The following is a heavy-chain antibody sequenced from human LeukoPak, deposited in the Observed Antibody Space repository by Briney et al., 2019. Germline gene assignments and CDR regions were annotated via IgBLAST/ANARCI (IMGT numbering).Heavy chain of an antibody. V-gene: IGHV5-51*01. CDR3: GRIPAAGSLKGSFDI. Sequence: GESLKISCKGSGYSFTSYWIGWVRQMPGKGLEWMGIIYPGDSDTRYSPSFQGQVTISADKSIGTAYLQWSSLKASDSAMYYCGRIPAAGSLKGSFDIWGQGTMVTVSS. CDR1: GYSFTSYW. J-gene: IGHJ3*02. D-gene: IGHD6-13*01. CDR2: IYPGDSDT.